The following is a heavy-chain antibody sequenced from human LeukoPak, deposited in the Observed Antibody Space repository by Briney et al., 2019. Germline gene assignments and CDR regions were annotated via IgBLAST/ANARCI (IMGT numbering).Heavy chain of an antibody. J-gene: IGHJ4*02. CDR1: GFTFSSYA. CDR3: AKVYRQWLVGSSVDY. CDR2: ISGSGGST. Sequence: GGSLRLSCAASGFTFSSYAMSWVRQAPGKGLEWVSAISGSGGSTYYADSVKGRFTISRDNSKNTLYLQMNSLRAEDTAVYYCAKVYRQWLVGSSVDYWGQGTLVTVSS. D-gene: IGHD6-19*01. V-gene: IGHV3-23*01.